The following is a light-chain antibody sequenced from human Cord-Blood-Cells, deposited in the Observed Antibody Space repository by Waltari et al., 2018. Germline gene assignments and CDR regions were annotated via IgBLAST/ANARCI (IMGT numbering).Light chain of an antibody. CDR3: QVWDSSSDHPNYV. J-gene: IGLJ1*01. V-gene: IGLV3-21*02. CDR1: TIGRKS. Sequence: SYVLTKPPSVSVAPGQTASITCGGNTIGRKSATGYQQKPGQAPVLVVYDDSDRPSGIPERFSGSNSGNTATLTISRVEAGDEADYYCQVWDSSSDHPNYVFGTGTKVTVL. CDR2: DDS.